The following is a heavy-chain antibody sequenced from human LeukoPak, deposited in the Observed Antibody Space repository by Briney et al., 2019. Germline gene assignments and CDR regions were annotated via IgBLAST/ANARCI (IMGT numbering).Heavy chain of an antibody. CDR3: ARVIGWGARFDD. CDR2: ISTDGSIT. V-gene: IGHV3-74*01. D-gene: IGHD6-19*01. Sequence: GGSLRLSCAASGFTFSSYTMNRVRQAPGKGLVWVSRISTDGSITTYADSVKGRFTISRDNAKKRLYLQMNSLRAEDTAVYYCARVIGWGARFDDWGQGTRVTVSS. J-gene: IGHJ4*02. CDR1: GFTFSSYT.